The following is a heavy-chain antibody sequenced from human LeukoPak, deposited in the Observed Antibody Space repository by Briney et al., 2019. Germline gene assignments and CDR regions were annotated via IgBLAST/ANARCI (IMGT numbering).Heavy chain of an antibody. CDR3: AKDQSTIFGVVFYYYMDV. V-gene: IGHV3-23*01. CDR2: ISGSGGST. Sequence: PGGSLRLSCAASGFTFSSYAMSWVRQAPGKGLEWVSAISGSGGSTYYADSVKGRFTISRDNSKNTLYLQMNSLRAEDTAVYYCAKDQSTIFGVVFYYYMDVWGKGTTVTVSS. J-gene: IGHJ6*03. D-gene: IGHD3-3*01. CDR1: GFTFSSYA.